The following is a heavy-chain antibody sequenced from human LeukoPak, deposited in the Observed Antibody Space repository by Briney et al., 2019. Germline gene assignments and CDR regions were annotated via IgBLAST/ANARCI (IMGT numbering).Heavy chain of an antibody. J-gene: IGHJ3*02. Sequence: GGSLRLSCAASGFTFSSYAMSWVRQAPGKGLEWVSAISGSGGSTYYADSVKGRFTISRDNSKNTLYLQMNSLRAEDTAAYYCAKRGYSYGTLGAFDIWGQGTMVTVSS. V-gene: IGHV3-23*01. CDR3: AKRGYSYGTLGAFDI. CDR1: GFTFSSYA. D-gene: IGHD5-18*01. CDR2: ISGSGGST.